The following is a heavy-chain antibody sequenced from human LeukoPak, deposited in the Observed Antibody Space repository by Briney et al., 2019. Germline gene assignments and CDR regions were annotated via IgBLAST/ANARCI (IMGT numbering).Heavy chain of an antibody. CDR2: IYPGDSDT. J-gene: IGHJ4*02. Sequence: RGESLKISCKGSGYSFTNYWIGCVRQIPEKRLDWMGIIYPGDSDTRYRPSFQGQVTISADKSISTAYLQWSSLKASDSAIYYCARRSSSGGPFDYWGQGTLVTVSS. CDR1: GYSFTNYW. V-gene: IGHV5-51*01. D-gene: IGHD6-13*01. CDR3: ARRSSSGGPFDY.